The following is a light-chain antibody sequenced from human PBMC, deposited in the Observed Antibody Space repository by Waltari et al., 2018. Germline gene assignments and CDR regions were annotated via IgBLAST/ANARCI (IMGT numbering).Light chain of an antibody. Sequence: ETVLPQSPAPLSLSPGERATLSCRASEDIRIFLAWYQQKPGQAPRLLIYDASNRATGIPARFSGSGSGTDFTLTISSLEPEDFALYYCQQRRNWPPLTFGGGTKVE. CDR1: EDIRIF. J-gene: IGKJ4*01. V-gene: IGKV3-11*01. CDR3: QQRRNWPPLT. CDR2: DAS.